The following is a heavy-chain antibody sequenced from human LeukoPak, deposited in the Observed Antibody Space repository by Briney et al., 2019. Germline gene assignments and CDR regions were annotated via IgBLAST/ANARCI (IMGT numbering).Heavy chain of an antibody. V-gene: IGHV3-66*01. CDR3: TRDRSSMVRGNYFDY. D-gene: IGHD3-10*01. J-gene: IGHJ4*02. Sequence: GGSLRLSCAASGFSVSTNFMSWVRQAPGKGLEWVSLLYSGGGTSYADSVKGRFTISRDNSVNTLYLQMNSLRAEDTAVYYCTRDRSSMVRGNYFDYWGRGALVTVSS. CDR1: GFSVSTNF. CDR2: LYSGGGT.